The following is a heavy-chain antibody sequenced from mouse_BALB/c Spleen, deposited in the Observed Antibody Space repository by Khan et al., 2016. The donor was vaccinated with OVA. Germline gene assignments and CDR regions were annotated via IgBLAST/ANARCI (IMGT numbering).Heavy chain of an antibody. CDR1: GFNIRHYY. D-gene: IGHD1-3*01. CDR3: TTEWVYAMDY. J-gene: IGHJ4*01. CDR2: IDPDNGDT. V-gene: IGHV14-4*02. Sequence: IQLVQSGADLVRSGASVKLSCIASGFNIRHYYLHWVKQRPEQGLEWIGWIDPDNGDTEYDPKFQGKATMTADTSSNTAYLQLSSLTSEDTAVYYCTTEWVYAMDYWGQGTSVTVSS.